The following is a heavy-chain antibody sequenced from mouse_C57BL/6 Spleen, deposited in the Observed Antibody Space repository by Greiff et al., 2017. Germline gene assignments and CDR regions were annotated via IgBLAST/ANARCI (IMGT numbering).Heavy chain of an antibody. CDR3: ARNYYGSGYHGDY. D-gene: IGHD1-1*01. CDR2: IYPYNGGT. Sequence: EVQLQQSGPVLVKPGASVKMSCKASGYTFTDYYMNWVKQSHGKSLEWIGVIYPYNGGTSYNQKFKGKATLTVDTSSSTAYMELNSLTSEDSAVYYCARNYYGSGYHGDYWGQGTSVTVSS. V-gene: IGHV1-19*01. CDR1: GYTFTDYY. J-gene: IGHJ4*01.